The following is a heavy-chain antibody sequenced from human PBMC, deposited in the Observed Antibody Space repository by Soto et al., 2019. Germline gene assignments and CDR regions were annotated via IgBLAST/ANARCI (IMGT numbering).Heavy chain of an antibody. CDR2: IYPGDSDT. V-gene: IGHV5-51*01. D-gene: IGHD3-10*01. J-gene: IGHJ4*02. CDR3: ARQGGYYGSGSSPVDY. CDR1: GYSFTSYW. Sequence: GESLKISCKGSGYSFTSYWIGWVRQMPGKGLEWMGIIYPGDSDTRYSPSFQGQVTISADKSISTAYLQWSSLKASDTAMYYCARQGGYYGSGSSPVDYWGQGTLVTVSS.